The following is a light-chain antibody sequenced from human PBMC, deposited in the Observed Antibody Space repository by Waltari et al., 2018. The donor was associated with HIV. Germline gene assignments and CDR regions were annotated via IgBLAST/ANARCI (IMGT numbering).Light chain of an antibody. CDR3: SSYTSSSCVV. V-gene: IGLV2-14*01. CDR2: EVS. Sequence: QSALTQPASVSGSPGQSLTISCTGTSSDVGGYNYVSWYQQHPGKAPKLMIYEVSNRPSGVSNRFSGSKSGNTASLTISGLQAEDEADYYCSSYTSSSCVVFGGGTKLTVL. J-gene: IGLJ2*01. CDR1: SSDVGGYNY.